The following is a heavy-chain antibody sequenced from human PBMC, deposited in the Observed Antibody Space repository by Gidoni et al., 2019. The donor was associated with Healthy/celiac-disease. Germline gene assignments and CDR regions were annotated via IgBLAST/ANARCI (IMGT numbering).Heavy chain of an antibody. Sequence: EVQLVESGGGLVKPGGSLRLSCASSVFTFSSYSMNWVRQAPGKGLEWVSSISSSSSYIYYADSVKGRFTISRDNAKNSLYLQMNSLRAEDTAVYYCARDSTYGYFDYWGQGTLVTVSS. CDR3: ARDSTYGYFDY. D-gene: IGHD4-17*01. CDR1: VFTFSSYS. J-gene: IGHJ4*02. CDR2: ISSSSSYI. V-gene: IGHV3-21*01.